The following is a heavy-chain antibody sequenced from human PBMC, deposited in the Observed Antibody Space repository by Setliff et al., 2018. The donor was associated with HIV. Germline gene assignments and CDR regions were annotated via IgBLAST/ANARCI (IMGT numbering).Heavy chain of an antibody. CDR1: GHSLTELS. J-gene: IGHJ3*02. CDR2: FDPEDDET. Sequence: GASVKVSCKLSGHSLTELSIHWVRQAPGEGLEWVGGFDPEDDETVYAEKFQGRVMMTEDTSTDTAYMALSSLKSGDTAMYYCATSGFYDILTGPTPGVFDIWGQGTMVTVSS. D-gene: IGHD3-9*01. V-gene: IGHV1-24*01. CDR3: ATSGFYDILTGPTPGVFDI.